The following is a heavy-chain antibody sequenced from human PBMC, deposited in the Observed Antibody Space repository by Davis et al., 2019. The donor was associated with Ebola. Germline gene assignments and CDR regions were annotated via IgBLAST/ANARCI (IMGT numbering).Heavy chain of an antibody. V-gene: IGHV3-64*01. J-gene: IGHJ4*02. D-gene: IGHD2-15*01. Sequence: GESLKISCVASGFTFSGYTMHWVRQAPGKGLEYISGIRSNGATTFYASSVKARFTISRDNSKNTLYLQLGSLGPEDMAVYYCARQALGYCISNSCSYYFDNWGQGTLVTVSS. CDR3: ARQALGYCISNSCSYYFDN. CDR1: GFTFSGYT. CDR2: IRSNGATT.